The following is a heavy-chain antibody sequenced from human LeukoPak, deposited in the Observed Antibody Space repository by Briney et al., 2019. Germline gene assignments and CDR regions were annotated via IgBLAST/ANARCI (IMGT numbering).Heavy chain of an antibody. Sequence: GGSLRLSCAASGFSFSNFGMNWVRQGLGKGLEWVSSITGRGSSAYYADSVKGRFTISRDNSKSTLYLQMNSLRGDDTAVYYCARDYGDYGLDYWGQGALVTVSS. V-gene: IGHV3-23*01. CDR1: GFSFSNFG. CDR3: ARDYGDYGLDY. J-gene: IGHJ4*02. CDR2: ITGRGSSA. D-gene: IGHD4-17*01.